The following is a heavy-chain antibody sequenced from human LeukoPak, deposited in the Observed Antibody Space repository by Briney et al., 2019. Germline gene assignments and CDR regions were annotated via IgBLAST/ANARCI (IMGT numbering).Heavy chain of an antibody. V-gene: IGHV4-39*07. CDR1: GGSISSSSYY. CDR2: IYYSGST. J-gene: IGHJ4*02. CDR3: ARDGNSGYATDYFDY. D-gene: IGHD5-12*01. Sequence: SSETLSLTCTVSGGSISSSSYYWGWIRQPPGKGLEWIGSIYYSGSTYYNPSLKSRVTISVDTSKNQFSLKLSSVTAADTAVYYCARDGNSGYATDYFDYWGQGTLVTVSS.